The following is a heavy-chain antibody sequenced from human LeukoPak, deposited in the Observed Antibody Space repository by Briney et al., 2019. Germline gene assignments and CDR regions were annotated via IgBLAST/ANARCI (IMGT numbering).Heavy chain of an antibody. CDR3: ARVPGSGALDM. J-gene: IGHJ3*02. CDR2: INSDGSST. D-gene: IGHD7-27*01. V-gene: IGHV3-74*01. Sequence: GGSLRLSCAAPGFSLGSYWMHWVRQAPGKGLVWVSRINSDGSSTFYADSVKGRFTISRDKAKNTLYLQMNSLRAEDTAVYYCARVPGSGALDMWGQGTMVTVSS. CDR1: GFSLGSYW.